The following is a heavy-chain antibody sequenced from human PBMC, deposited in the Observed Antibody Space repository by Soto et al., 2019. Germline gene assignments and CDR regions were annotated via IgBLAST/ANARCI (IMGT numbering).Heavy chain of an antibody. D-gene: IGHD3-16*01. CDR1: GGSISSGDYY. V-gene: IGHV4-30-4*01. J-gene: IGHJ5*02. CDR2: IYYTGNT. CDR3: ARVRAGGVGWFDP. Sequence: QVQLQESGPGLVKSSQTLSLTCTVSGGSISSGDYYWSWIRQPPGKGLEWIGYIYYTGNTYYNPSLKSRLTISVDTSKNQFSLKLSSVTAADTAVYFCARVRAGGVGWFDPWGQGTLVTVSS.